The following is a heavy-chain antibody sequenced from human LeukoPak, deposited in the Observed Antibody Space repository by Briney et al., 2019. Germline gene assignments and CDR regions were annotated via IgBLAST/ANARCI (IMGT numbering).Heavy chain of an antibody. V-gene: IGHV4-61*02. Sequence: SETLSLTCTVSGGSISSGSYYWSWIRQPAGKGLEWIGRIYTSGSTNYNPSLKSRVTISVDTSKNQFSLKLSSVTAADTAVYYCARRGRGYSGYDGWFDPWGQGTLVTVSS. CDR3: ARRGRGYSGYDGWFDP. D-gene: IGHD5-12*01. CDR1: GGSISSGSYY. J-gene: IGHJ5*02. CDR2: IYTSGST.